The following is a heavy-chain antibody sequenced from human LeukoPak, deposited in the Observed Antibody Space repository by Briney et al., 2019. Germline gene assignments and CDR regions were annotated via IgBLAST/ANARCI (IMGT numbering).Heavy chain of an antibody. CDR2: ISDIGSI. Sequence: PSETLSLTCTVSGGSISSYYWSWIRQPPGKGLEWIAYISDIGSINYNPSLKSRVTISLDTSKNQFSLKLSSVTAADTAIYYCAGHHPRNTVDFWGQGTLVTVSS. D-gene: IGHD2/OR15-2a*01. V-gene: IGHV4-59*08. CDR1: GGSISSYY. CDR3: AGHHPRNTVDF. J-gene: IGHJ4*02.